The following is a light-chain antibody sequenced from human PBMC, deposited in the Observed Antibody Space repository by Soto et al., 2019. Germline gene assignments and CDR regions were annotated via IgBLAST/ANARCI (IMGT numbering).Light chain of an antibody. V-gene: IGKV3-15*01. CDR3: QQYNNWPPIT. Sequence: EIMMTQSPATLSVSPGERATLSCRASQSVRNNLAWYQHKPGQVPRLLIYYASTSATGIPARFSCSGSGTEFTLTISSLQSEDVAVYYCQQYNNWPPITFGQGTRLEIK. J-gene: IGKJ5*01. CDR1: QSVRNN. CDR2: YAS.